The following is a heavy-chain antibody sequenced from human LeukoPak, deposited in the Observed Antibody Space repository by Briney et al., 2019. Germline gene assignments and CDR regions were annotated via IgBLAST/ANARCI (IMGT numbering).Heavy chain of an antibody. CDR1: GYTFSIYN. Sequence: ASVKVSCKASGYTFSIYNMHWVRQAPGQGLEWVGTLNPSGGTSYAQNLQGRITMTRDTSTSTLYMELSSLRSEDTAVYYCAKGSRGRTTEGAYYFDYWGQGTLVTVSS. D-gene: IGHD4-11*01. CDR2: LNPSGGT. V-gene: IGHV1-46*01. CDR3: AKGSRGRTTEGAYYFDY. J-gene: IGHJ4*02.